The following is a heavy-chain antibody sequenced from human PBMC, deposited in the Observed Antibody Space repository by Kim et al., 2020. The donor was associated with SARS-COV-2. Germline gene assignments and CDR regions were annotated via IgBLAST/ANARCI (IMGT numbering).Heavy chain of an antibody. V-gene: IGHV1-3*01. J-gene: IGHJ4*02. Sequence: SQKFQGRVTITSDPSATTAYMELSSLTSEDTAVYFCARGSSGTYFNYFDYWGQGTRVTVSS. CDR3: ARGSSGTYFNYFDY. D-gene: IGHD1-26*01.